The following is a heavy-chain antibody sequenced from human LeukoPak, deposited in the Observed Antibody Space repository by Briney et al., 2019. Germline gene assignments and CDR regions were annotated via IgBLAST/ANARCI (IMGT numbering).Heavy chain of an antibody. CDR2: IYTSGST. CDR1: GGSISSYY. CDR3: ARLSRSYSITYHYYYMDV. J-gene: IGHJ6*03. V-gene: IGHV4-4*09. Sequence: SETLSLTCTVSGGSISSYYWSWIRQPPGKGLEWIGYIYTSGSTNYNPSLKSRVTISADTSKNQFSLKLSSVTAADTAVYYCARLSRSYSITYHYYYMDVWGKGTTVTVSS. D-gene: IGHD2-2*02.